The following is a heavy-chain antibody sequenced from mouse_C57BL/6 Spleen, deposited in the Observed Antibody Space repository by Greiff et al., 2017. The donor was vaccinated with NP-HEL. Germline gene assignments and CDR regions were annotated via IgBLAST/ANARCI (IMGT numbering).Heavy chain of an antibody. Sequence: QVQLKESGPGLVAPSQSLSITCTVSGFSLTSYAISWVRQPPGKGLEWLGVIWTGGGTNYNSALKSRLSISKDNSKSQVFLKMNSLQTDDTARYYCARNEGFWDHYYGSSYGYYFDYWGQGTTLTVSS. D-gene: IGHD1-1*01. CDR2: IWTGGGT. CDR1: GFSLTSYA. V-gene: IGHV2-9-1*01. J-gene: IGHJ2*01. CDR3: ARNEGFWDHYYGSSYGYYFDY.